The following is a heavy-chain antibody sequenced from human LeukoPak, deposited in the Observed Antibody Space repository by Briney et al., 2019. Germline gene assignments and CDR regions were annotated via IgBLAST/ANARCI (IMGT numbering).Heavy chain of an antibody. J-gene: IGHJ1*01. D-gene: IGHD2-21*02. Sequence: PSQTLSLTCAVSGGSISSGGYSWSWIRQPPGKGLEWIGYIYHSGSTYYNSSLKSRVTISVDRSKNQFSLKLSSVTAADTAVYYCASCGGDSEYFQHWGQGTLVTVSS. CDR1: GGSISSGGYS. V-gene: IGHV4-30-2*01. CDR3: ASCGGDSEYFQH. CDR2: IYHSGST.